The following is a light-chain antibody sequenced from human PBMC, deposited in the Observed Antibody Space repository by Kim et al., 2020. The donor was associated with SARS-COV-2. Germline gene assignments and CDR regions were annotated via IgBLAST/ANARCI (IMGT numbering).Light chain of an antibody. Sequence: SSELTQDPAVSVALGQTARITCQGDSLTNYYASWYQVKPGQAPRLVIYDKNKRPSGIPDRFSGSSSGNTASLTITGAQADDEADYYCNSRVISSNHPWVFGGGTKLTVL. J-gene: IGLJ3*02. CDR1: SLTNYY. CDR3: NSRVISSNHPWV. V-gene: IGLV3-19*01. CDR2: DKN.